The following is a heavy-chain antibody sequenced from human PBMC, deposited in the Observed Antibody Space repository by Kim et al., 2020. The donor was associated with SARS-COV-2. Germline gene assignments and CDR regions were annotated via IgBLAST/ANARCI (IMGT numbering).Heavy chain of an antibody. J-gene: IGHJ4*02. D-gene: IGHD2-2*01. CDR3: ARSGKQLGYCSSTSCYLVLDY. V-gene: IGHV1-69*13. CDR2: IIPIFGTA. CDR1: GGTFSSYA. Sequence: SVKVSCKASGGTFSSYAISWVRQAPGQGLEWMGGIIPIFGTANYAQKFQGRVTITADESTSTAYMELSSLRSEDTAVYYCARSGKQLGYCSSTSCYLVLDYWGQGTLVTVSS.